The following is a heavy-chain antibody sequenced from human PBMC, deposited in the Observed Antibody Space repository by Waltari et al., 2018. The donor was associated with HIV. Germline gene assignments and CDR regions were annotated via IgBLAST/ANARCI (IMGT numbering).Heavy chain of an antibody. CDR3: ARDYSGTYADFDY. CDR2: ISSSGRTI. Sequence: EVQLVESGGGLVQPGGSLRLSCAASGFTFSSYSMNWVRQAPGKGLEWVSYISSSGRTIYYADAVRGRFTSSRDKAKNSRYLQLNSLRAEDTAVYYCARDYSGTYADFDYWGQGTLVTVSS. D-gene: IGHD1-26*01. J-gene: IGHJ4*02. V-gene: IGHV3-48*01. CDR1: GFTFSSYS.